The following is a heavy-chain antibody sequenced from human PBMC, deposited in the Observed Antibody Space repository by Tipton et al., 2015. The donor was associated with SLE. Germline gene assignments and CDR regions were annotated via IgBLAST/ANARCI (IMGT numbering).Heavy chain of an antibody. D-gene: IGHD3-3*01. V-gene: IGHV3-23*01. J-gene: IGHJ4*02. Sequence: SLRLSCAASGFTFSTYVMGWVRQAPGKGLEWVSAITGSGGFTTSADSVKGRFTISRDNSQNTLYLQMNSLRVEDTAIYYCARSFCSGNNCFLFDCWGQGALVTVSS. CDR1: GFTFSTYV. CDR3: ARSFCSGNNCFLFDC. CDR2: ITGSGGFT.